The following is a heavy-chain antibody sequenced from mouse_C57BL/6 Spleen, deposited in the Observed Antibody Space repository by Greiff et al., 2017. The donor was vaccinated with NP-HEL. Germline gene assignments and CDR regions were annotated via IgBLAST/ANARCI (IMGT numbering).Heavy chain of an antibody. Sequence: EVQLHQSGPELVKPGASVKISCKASGYTFTDYYMNWVKQSHGKSLEWIGDINPNNGGTSYNQKFKGKATLTVDKSSSTAYMELRSLTSEDSAVYYCASGIYDGYYGWYFDVWGTGTTVTVSS. CDR1: GYTFTDYY. CDR2: INPNNGGT. V-gene: IGHV1-26*01. D-gene: IGHD2-3*01. J-gene: IGHJ1*03. CDR3: ASGIYDGYYGWYFDV.